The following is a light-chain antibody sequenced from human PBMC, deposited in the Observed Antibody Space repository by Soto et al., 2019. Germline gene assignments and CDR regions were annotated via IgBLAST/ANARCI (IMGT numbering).Light chain of an antibody. CDR1: QRLASNY. CDR2: GVS. J-gene: IGKJ1*01. V-gene: IGKV3-20*01. Sequence: EIELTQSPGTLSLSPGERATLSCRASQRLASNYLAWYQQRPGQAPRILLYGVSSRDTGIPDRFSGSGSGTDFTLAISSLQPEDFETYYCQQSYSKPKTFGQGTKVDIK. CDR3: QQSYSKPKT.